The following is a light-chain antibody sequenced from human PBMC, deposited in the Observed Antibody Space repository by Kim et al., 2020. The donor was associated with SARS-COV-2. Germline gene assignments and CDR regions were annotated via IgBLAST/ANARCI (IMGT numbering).Light chain of an antibody. J-gene: IGKJ4*01. CDR2: AAS. CDR1: QSISSY. CDR3: QQTNSAPLT. V-gene: IGKV1-39*01. Sequence: DIQMTQSPSSLSASVGDRVTITCRASQSISSYLNWYQQKPGKAPKLLIYAASSLQSGVPSRFSGSGSGTDFTLTINSLQPEDSATYYCQQTNSAPLTFGGGTKVDIK.